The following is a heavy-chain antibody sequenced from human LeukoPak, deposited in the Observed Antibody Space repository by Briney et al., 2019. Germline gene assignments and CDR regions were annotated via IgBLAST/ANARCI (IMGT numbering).Heavy chain of an antibody. D-gene: IGHD5-12*01. CDR3: ARGGQPPG. Sequence: GASVKVSCKASGYTFTGSYIHWVRQAPGQGLEWMGRLSTNNGATNYAQKFQGRVTMTRDTSITTAYMELTRLTSDDTAVYYCARGGQPPGWGQGTLVTVSP. CDR2: LSTNNGAT. V-gene: IGHV1-2*06. J-gene: IGHJ4*02. CDR1: GYTFTGSY.